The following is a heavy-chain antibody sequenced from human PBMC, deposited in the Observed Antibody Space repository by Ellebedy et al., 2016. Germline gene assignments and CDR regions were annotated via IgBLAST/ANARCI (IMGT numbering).Heavy chain of an antibody. CDR3: AGYDSSGYYYEGEDY. J-gene: IGHJ4*02. Sequence: SVKVSXXASGGTFSSYAISWVRQAPGQGLEWMGGIIPIFGTANYAQKFQGRVTITADESTSAAYMELSSLRSEDTAVYYCAGYDSSGYYYEGEDYWGQGTLVTVSS. CDR2: IIPIFGTA. V-gene: IGHV1-69*13. CDR1: GGTFSSYA. D-gene: IGHD3-22*01.